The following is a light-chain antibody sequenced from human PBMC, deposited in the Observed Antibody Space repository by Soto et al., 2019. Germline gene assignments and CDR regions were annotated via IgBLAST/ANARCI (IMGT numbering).Light chain of an antibody. V-gene: IGKV1-16*02. CDR1: QGINNY. CDR2: AAS. Sequence: DIQMTQSPSSLSASIGDRVTITCRASQGINNYLAWFQQKPGRAPKSLIYAASSFQSGVPSKFSSSGSGTEFTLTINILQPDDFATYYCQQYNSYPLTFGQGTRLEIK. CDR3: QQYNSYPLT. J-gene: IGKJ5*01.